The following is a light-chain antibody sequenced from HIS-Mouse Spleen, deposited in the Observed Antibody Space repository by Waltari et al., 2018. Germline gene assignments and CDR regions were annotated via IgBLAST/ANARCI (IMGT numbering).Light chain of an antibody. V-gene: IGKV1D-8*02. Sequence: AIGVTQPPSLLSASGGDRLTIRCRIRHGISSYLAWYQKKPGNAPELLIYAASTLQSGVPSRFSGSGSGTDSTITISFLQSEDFATYYRQQYYSFPWTFGQGTKVEIK. CDR3: QQYYSFPWT. CDR1: HGISSY. J-gene: IGKJ1*01. CDR2: AAS.